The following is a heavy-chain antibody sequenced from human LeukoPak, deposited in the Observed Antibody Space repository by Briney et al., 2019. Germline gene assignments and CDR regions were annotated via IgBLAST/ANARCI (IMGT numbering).Heavy chain of an antibody. V-gene: IGHV4-59*01. CDR2: IYYSGST. J-gene: IGHJ3*02. CDR3: ARDHSWTDAFDI. D-gene: IGHD3-3*02. Sequence: SETLSLTCTVSGGSISSYYWSWIRQPPGKGLEWIGYIYYSGSTNYNPSLKSRVTISVDTSKNQFSLKLSSVTAADTAVYYCARDHSWTDAFDIWGQGTMVTVSS. CDR1: GGSISSYY.